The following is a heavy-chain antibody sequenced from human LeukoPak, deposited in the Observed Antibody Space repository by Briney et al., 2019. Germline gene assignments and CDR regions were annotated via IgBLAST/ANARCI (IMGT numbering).Heavy chain of an antibody. Sequence: SETLSLTCTVSGGSISSSSYYWGWIRQPPGKGLEWIGSIYYSGSTYYNPSLKSRVTISVDTSKNQLSLKLSSVTAADTAVYYCARHRGTQWLDSYYFDYWGQGTLVTVSS. D-gene: IGHD6-19*01. V-gene: IGHV4-39*01. CDR2: IYYSGST. J-gene: IGHJ4*02. CDR1: GGSISSSSYY. CDR3: ARHRGTQWLDSYYFDY.